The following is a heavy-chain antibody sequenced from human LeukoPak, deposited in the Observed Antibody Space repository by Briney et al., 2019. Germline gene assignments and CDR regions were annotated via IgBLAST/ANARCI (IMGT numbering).Heavy chain of an antibody. D-gene: IGHD6-19*01. CDR1: GYTFTSYD. Sequence: SVKVSCKASGYTFTSYDISWVRQAPGQGLEWMGRIIPILGIANYAQKFQGRVTITADKSTSTAYMELSSLRSEDTAVYYCARSLAVAGPYYYYYGMDVWGQGTTVTVSS. J-gene: IGHJ6*02. V-gene: IGHV1-69*04. CDR2: IIPILGIA. CDR3: ARSLAVAGPYYYYYGMDV.